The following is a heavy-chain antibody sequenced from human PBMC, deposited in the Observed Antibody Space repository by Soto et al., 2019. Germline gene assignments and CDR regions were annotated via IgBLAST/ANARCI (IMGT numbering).Heavy chain of an antibody. J-gene: IGHJ2*01. CDR3: AREAATTLWYFDL. Sequence: QVQLVESGGGVVQPGGSLRLSCVASGFTFSAFGMHWVRRAPGEGLEWVAAIWFDGRSHYYGDSVKGRFTISRDRSKDTLYLEMNSLRDEDTAVYYCAREAATTLWYFDLWGRGTLVTVSS. CDR2: IWFDGRSH. CDR1: GFTFSAFG. D-gene: IGHD1-26*01. V-gene: IGHV3-33*01.